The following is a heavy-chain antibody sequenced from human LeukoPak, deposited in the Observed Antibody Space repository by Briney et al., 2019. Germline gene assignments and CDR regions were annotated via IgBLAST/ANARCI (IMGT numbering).Heavy chain of an antibody. V-gene: IGHV3-48*04. J-gene: IGHJ4*02. Sequence: SGGSLRLSCAASGFTFSSYSMNWVRQAPGKGLEWVSYISSSSSTIYYADSVKGRFTISRDNAKNSLYLQMNSLRAEDTAVYYCARPYGGSYYYDSSGPLRYWGQGTLVTVSS. CDR3: ARPYGGSYYYDSSGPLRY. D-gene: IGHD3-22*01. CDR1: GFTFSSYS. CDR2: ISSSSSTI.